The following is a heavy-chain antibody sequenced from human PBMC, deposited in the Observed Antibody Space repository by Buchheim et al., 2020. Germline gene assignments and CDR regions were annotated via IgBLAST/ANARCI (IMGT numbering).Heavy chain of an antibody. CDR3: ANSPWGSTRDYYYYMDV. Sequence: EVQLLESGGGLVQPGGSLRLSCAASGFTFSSYAMSWVRQAPGKGLEWVSAISGSGGSTYYTDSVKGRFTISRDNSKNTLYLKMNSLRAEDTAVYYCANSPWGSTRDYYYYMDVWGKGTT. J-gene: IGHJ6*03. CDR1: GFTFSSYA. CDR2: ISGSGGST. D-gene: IGHD2-2*01. V-gene: IGHV3-23*01.